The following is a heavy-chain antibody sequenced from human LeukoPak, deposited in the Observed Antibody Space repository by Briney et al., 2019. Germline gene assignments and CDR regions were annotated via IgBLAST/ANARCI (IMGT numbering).Heavy chain of an antibody. CDR3: ARDRCSGGSCYSVRY. Sequence: ASVKVSCKASGYTFTSYDINWVRQATGQGLEWMGWINPNSGGTNYAQKFQGRVTMTRDTSISTAYMELSRLRSDDTAVYYCARDRCSGGSCYSVRYWGQGTLVTVSS. J-gene: IGHJ4*02. D-gene: IGHD2-15*01. CDR2: INPNSGGT. CDR1: GYTFTSYD. V-gene: IGHV1-2*02.